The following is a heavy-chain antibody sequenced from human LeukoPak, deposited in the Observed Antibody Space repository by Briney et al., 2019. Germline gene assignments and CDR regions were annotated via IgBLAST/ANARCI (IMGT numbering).Heavy chain of an antibody. V-gene: IGHV1-69*04. Sequence: SETVSCKASGGTFSSYAISWVRQAPGQGLEWMGRIIPNLSIANYAQQFQGRVTITADKSTSTAYMELSSLRSEDTAVYYCARASGYYYDSSGYVPWGYWGQGTLVTVSS. D-gene: IGHD3-22*01. CDR1: GGTFSSYA. J-gene: IGHJ4*02. CDR2: IIPNLSIA. CDR3: ARASGYYYDSSGYVPWGY.